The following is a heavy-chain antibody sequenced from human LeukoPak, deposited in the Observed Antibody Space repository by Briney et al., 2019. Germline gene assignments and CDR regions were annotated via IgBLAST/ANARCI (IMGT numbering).Heavy chain of an antibody. Sequence: GGSLRLSCAVSGFTFGNYAMTWVRQAPGKGLESVSSISTDGTTYYAHSVKGRFTLSRDNSKNTLHLQMRSLRAEDTAVYYCAKYVTTGYSYYYYMDVWGKGTTVTVSS. CDR1: GFTFGNYA. CDR2: ISTDGTT. J-gene: IGHJ6*03. D-gene: IGHD1-14*01. V-gene: IGHV3-23*01. CDR3: AKYVTTGYSYYYYMDV.